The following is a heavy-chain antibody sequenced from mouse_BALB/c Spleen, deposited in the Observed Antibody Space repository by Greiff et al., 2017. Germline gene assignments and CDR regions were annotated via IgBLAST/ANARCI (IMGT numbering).Heavy chain of an antibody. J-gene: IGHJ2*01. Sequence: EVQLQESGPGLVKPSQSLSLTCTVTGYSITSDYAWNWIRQFPGNKLEWMGYISYSGSTSYNPSLKSRISITRDTSKNQFFLQLNSVTTEDTATYYCARHGGGYFDYWGQGTTLTVSS. CDR2: ISYSGST. CDR1: GYSITSDYA. V-gene: IGHV3-2*02. D-gene: IGHD1-2*01. CDR3: ARHGGGYFDY.